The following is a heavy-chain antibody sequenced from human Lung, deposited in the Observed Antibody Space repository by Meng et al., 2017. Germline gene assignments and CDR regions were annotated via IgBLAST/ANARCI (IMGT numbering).Heavy chain of an antibody. V-gene: IGHV3-21*01. CDR2: ISESGNYR. CDR1: GFTLSDYS. Sequence: EVQLVESGGGLVKPGGDVRRACAASGFTLSDYSMNWVRRAPGKGLDWVSSISESGNYRYYADSVKGRFTVTRDNAKNSLYLQMNSLRAEDTAVYYCARGDGSGSLFENWGQGTLVTVSS. J-gene: IGHJ4*02. D-gene: IGHD3-10*01. CDR3: ARGDGSGSLFEN.